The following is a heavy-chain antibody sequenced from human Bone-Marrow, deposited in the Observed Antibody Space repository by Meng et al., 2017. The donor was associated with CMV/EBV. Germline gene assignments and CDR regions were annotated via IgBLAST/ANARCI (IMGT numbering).Heavy chain of an antibody. Sequence: ASVKVSCKASGYTFTGYYMHWVRQAPGQGLEWMGWLKPNSGGTNYAQKFQGRVTMTRDTSISTAYMELSSLRSEDTAVYYCAAADYGDYYYGMDVWGQGTTATVSS. J-gene: IGHJ6*02. CDR2: LKPNSGGT. D-gene: IGHD4-17*01. CDR3: AAADYGDYYYGMDV. CDR1: GYTFTGYY. V-gene: IGHV1-2*02.